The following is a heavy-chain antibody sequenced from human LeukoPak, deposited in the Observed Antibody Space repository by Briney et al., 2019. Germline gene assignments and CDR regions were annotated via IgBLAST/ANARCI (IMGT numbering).Heavy chain of an antibody. CDR2: INPNSGGT. Sequence: GAPVKVSCKASGYTFTGYYMHWVRQAPGQGLEWMGWINPNSGGTNYAQKFQGRVTMTRDTSISTAYMELGRLRSDDTAVYYCAREVLRYFDWLSDAFDIWGQGTMVTVSS. D-gene: IGHD3-9*01. CDR3: AREVLRYFDWLSDAFDI. J-gene: IGHJ3*02. CDR1: GYTFTGYY. V-gene: IGHV1-2*02.